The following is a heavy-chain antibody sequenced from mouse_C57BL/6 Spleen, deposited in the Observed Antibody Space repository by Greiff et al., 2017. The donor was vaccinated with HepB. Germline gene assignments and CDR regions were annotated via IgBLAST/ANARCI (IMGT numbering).Heavy chain of an antibody. CDR3: ARGDNWHFDY. V-gene: IGHV1-50*01. J-gene: IGHJ2*01. CDR2: IDPSDSYT. D-gene: IGHD4-1*01. Sequence: QVQLQQPGAELVKPGASVKLSCKASSYTFTSYWMQWVKQRPGQGLEWIGEIDPSDSYTNYNQKFKGKATLTVDTSSSTAYMQLSSLTSEDSAVYYCARGDNWHFDYWGQGTTLTVSS. CDR1: SYTFTSYW.